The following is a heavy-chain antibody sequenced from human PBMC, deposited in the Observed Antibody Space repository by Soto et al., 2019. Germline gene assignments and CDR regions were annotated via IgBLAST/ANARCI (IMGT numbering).Heavy chain of an antibody. CDR1: GFTFSSYE. CDR2: ISSSGSTI. J-gene: IGHJ4*02. Sequence: GGSLRLSCAASGFTFSSYEMNWVRQAPGKGLEWVSYISSSGSTIYYADSVEGRFTISRDNAKNSLYLQMNSLRAEDTAVYYCARGGFYGDYQFDYWGQGTLVTVSS. CDR3: ARGGFYGDYQFDY. V-gene: IGHV3-48*03. D-gene: IGHD4-17*01.